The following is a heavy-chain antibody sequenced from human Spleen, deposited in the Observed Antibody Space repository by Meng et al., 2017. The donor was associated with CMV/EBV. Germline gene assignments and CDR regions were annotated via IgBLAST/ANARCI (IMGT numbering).Heavy chain of an antibody. CDR1: GGSFSDYY. CDR2: IYYSGST. V-gene: IGHV4-59*01. CDR3: ARDRSNYHYYYGMDV. Sequence: GSLRLSCAMYGGSFSDYYWSWIRQPPGKGLEWIGYIYYSGSTNYNPSLKSRVTISVDTSKNQFSLKLSSVTAADTAVYYCARDRSNYHYYYGMDVWGQGTTVTVSS. J-gene: IGHJ6*02. D-gene: IGHD4-11*01.